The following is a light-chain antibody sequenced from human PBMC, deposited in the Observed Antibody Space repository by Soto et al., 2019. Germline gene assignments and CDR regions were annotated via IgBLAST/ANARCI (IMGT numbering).Light chain of an antibody. J-gene: IGLJ2*01. V-gene: IGLV1-40*01. Sequence: SALTQPPSVSGAPGQSVTISCIGSGSNIGAGYDVHWYQQLPGVAPKLLIFDTTNRPSGIPGRFSGSKSGASASLAITGLLPEDEADFFCQSFDTNLNAVVFGGGTKLTVL. CDR3: QSFDTNLNAVV. CDR2: DTT. CDR1: GSNIGAGYD.